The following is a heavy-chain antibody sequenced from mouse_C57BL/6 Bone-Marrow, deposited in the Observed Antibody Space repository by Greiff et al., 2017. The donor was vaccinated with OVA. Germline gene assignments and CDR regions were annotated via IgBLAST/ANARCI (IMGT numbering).Heavy chain of an antibody. Sequence: QVQLKQPGAELVKPGASVKLSCKASGYTFPSYWMHWVKQRPGQGLEWIGMIHPNSGSTNYNEKFKSKATLTVDKSSSTAYMQLSSLTSEDSAVYYCATYDYGSSPLYYAMDYWGQGTSVTVSS. CDR1: GYTFPSYW. V-gene: IGHV1-64*01. J-gene: IGHJ4*01. CDR3: ATYDYGSSPLYYAMDY. D-gene: IGHD1-1*01. CDR2: IHPNSGST.